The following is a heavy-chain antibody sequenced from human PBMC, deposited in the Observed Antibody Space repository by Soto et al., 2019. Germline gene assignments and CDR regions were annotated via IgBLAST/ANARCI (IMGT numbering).Heavy chain of an antibody. CDR3: ARGVDDYYDGTGPSWDDAYDV. Sequence: QVQLVQSGAEVKSPGSSVKVSCKTSGGLFSSYAISWVRQAPGQGLEWMGGSVPTFGTTVYGHKFKDRVSVGADRSRGTAYLEVRGLRSQDTAVYYCARGVDDYYDGTGPSWDDAYDVWGQGTMVTVSS. D-gene: IGHD3-22*01. CDR2: SVPTFGTT. CDR1: GGLFSSYA. V-gene: IGHV1-69*06. J-gene: IGHJ3*01.